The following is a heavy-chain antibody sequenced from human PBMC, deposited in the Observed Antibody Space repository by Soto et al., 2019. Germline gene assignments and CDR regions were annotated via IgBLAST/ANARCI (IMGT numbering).Heavy chain of an antibody. V-gene: IGHV4-59*08. CDR3: VRQGIDYLHGLVDV. D-gene: IGHD4-17*01. J-gene: IGHJ6*02. Sequence: QVQLQQSGRRLVKPSETLTLTYTVSSGPDRSHNWGWIRQPPGRGLEWIGYVYYTGDTAYNPSLRSRVSISADTSTNDISLTLSSVTAADTAVYYCVRQGIDYLHGLVDVWGQGTTVSVSS. CDR1: SGPDRSHN. CDR2: VYYTGDT.